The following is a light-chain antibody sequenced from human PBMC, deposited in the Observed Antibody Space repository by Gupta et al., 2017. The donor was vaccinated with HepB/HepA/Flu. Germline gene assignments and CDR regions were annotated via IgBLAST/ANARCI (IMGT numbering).Light chain of an antibody. J-gene: IGKJ5*01. CDR2: GAS. CDR1: QSVSNN. Sequence: EIVMTQSPATLSVSPGERATLSCRTSQSVSNNLAWYQQKPGQAPRLLIYGASTRTTGIPARFSGAGSGTQFTLTISSLQSEDLAVYYCQQYNNWLITFGQGTRLEIK. V-gene: IGKV3-15*01. CDR3: QQYNNWLIT.